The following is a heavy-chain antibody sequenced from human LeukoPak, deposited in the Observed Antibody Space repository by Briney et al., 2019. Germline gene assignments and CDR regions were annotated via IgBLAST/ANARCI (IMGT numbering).Heavy chain of an antibody. CDR2: ISWNSGSI. D-gene: IGHD1-20*01. Sequence: QAGRSLRLSCAASGFTFDDYAMHWVRQAPGKGLEWVSGISWNSGSIGYADSVKGRFTISRDNAKNSLYLQMNSLRAEDTALYYCAKDPTYNWNDPAAFDIWGQGTMVTVSS. CDR3: AKDPTYNWNDPAAFDI. V-gene: IGHV3-9*01. J-gene: IGHJ3*02. CDR1: GFTFDDYA.